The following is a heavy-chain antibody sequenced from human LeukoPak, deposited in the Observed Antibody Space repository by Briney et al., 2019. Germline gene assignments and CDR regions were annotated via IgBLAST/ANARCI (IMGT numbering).Heavy chain of an antibody. Sequence: SQTLSLTCAISGDSVSSNSAAWNWIRQSPSRGLEWLGRTYYRSKWYNDYAVSVKSRISINPDTSKNQFSLQLNSVTPEDTAVYYCARMRYYGSSGYYSEYYFDYWGQGTLVTVSS. D-gene: IGHD3-22*01. CDR3: ARMRYYGSSGYYSEYYFDY. V-gene: IGHV6-1*01. CDR1: GDSVSSNSAA. CDR2: TYYRSKWYN. J-gene: IGHJ4*02.